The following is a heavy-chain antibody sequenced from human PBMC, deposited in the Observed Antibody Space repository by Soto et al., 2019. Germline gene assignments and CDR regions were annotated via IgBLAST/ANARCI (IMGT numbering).Heavy chain of an antibody. Sequence: VGSLRLSCAASEFTFSIYHMNWVRQAPGKGLEWLSYITGNTRAIYYADSVKGRVTISRDNAKNSLYLQMNSLRDEDTAVYYCARDWGRGYDMDVWGQGTTVTVSS. J-gene: IGHJ6*02. V-gene: IGHV3-48*02. D-gene: IGHD3-16*01. CDR2: ITGNTRAI. CDR1: EFTFSIYH. CDR3: ARDWGRGYDMDV.